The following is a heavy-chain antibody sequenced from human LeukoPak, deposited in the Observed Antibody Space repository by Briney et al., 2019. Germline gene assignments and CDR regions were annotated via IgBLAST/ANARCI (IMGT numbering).Heavy chain of an antibody. J-gene: IGHJ5*01. D-gene: IGHD2-15*01. CDR2: INPNSGDT. Sequence: ATVKVSCKASGYTFTAYYMYWVRQAPGQGLEWMGWINPNSGDTNYAQKFQGRVTMTSDTSISTDYMELSSLRSDDTAVKYCATRYCSGVGCRGGLNWFDAWGHRGLLTVSS. CDR1: GYTFTAYY. V-gene: IGHV1-2*02. CDR3: ATRYCSGVGCRGGLNWFDA.